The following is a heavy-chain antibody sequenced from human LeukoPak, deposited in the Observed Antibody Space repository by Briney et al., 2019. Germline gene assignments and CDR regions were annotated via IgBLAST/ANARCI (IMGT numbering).Heavy chain of an antibody. CDR2: ISYDGSKK. J-gene: IGHJ4*02. CDR3: ARGSGGYSYGYPDY. V-gene: IGHV3-30-3*01. D-gene: IGHD5-18*01. Sequence: GGSLRLSCAASGFTFSSYAMHWVRQAPGKGLEWVAVISYDGSKKYYADSVKGRFTISRDNSKNTLYLQMNSLRAEDTAVYYCARGSGGYSYGYPDYWGQGTLVTVSS. CDR1: GFTFSSYA.